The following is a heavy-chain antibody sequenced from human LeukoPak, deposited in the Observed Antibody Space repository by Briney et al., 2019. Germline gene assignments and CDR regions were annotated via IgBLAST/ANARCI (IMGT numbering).Heavy chain of an antibody. CDR3: ARASLLTGSEYYFDY. J-gene: IGHJ4*02. V-gene: IGHV3-21*04. CDR2: ISSSSSYI. Sequence: GGSLRLSCAASGFTFSSYSMNWVRQAPGKGLEWVSSISSSSSYIYYADSVKGRFTISRDNAKNSLYLQMNSLRAEDTATFFCARASLLTGSEYYFDYWAQGTLVTVSS. D-gene: IGHD3-9*01. CDR1: GFTFSSYS.